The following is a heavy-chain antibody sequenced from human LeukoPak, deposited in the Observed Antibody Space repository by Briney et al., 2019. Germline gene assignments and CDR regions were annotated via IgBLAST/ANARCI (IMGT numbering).Heavy chain of an antibody. V-gene: IGHV4-61*02. CDR3: ARDHDSSGLYYFDY. Sequence: PSQTLSLTCTVSGGSISSGSYYWSWIRQPAGKGLEWIGRIYTSGSTNYNPSLKSRVTISVDTSKNQFSLKLSSVTAADTAVYYCARDHDSSGLYYFDYWGQGTLVTVSS. D-gene: IGHD6-19*01. J-gene: IGHJ4*02. CDR1: GGSISSGSYY. CDR2: IYTSGST.